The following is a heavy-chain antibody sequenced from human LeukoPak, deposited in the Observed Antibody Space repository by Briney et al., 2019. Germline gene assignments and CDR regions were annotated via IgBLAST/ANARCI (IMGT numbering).Heavy chain of an antibody. CDR3: ATGSSIYYYYYYMDV. V-gene: IGHV4-39*01. Sequence: SETLSLTSSVSGGSISSGSYYWGWIRQPPGKGLEWIGSLYYRGTTYYSPSLESRVTISVDTSKNQFSLKLSSVTAADTAVYYCATGSSIYYYYYYMDVWGKGTTVTVSS. J-gene: IGHJ6*03. CDR2: LYYRGTT. CDR1: GGSISSGSYY. D-gene: IGHD2/OR15-2a*01.